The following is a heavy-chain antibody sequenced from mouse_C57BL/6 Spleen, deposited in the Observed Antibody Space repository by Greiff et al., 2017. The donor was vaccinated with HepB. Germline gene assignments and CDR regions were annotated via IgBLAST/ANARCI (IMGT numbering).Heavy chain of an antibody. CDR2: ISSGGDYI. D-gene: IGHD3-1*01. CDR3: TREEAQLRLRGFAY. CDR1: GFTFSSYA. J-gene: IGHJ3*01. V-gene: IGHV5-9-1*02. Sequence: DVMLVESGEGLVKPGGSLKLSCAASGFTFSSYAMSWVRQTPEKRLEWVAYISSGGDYIYYADTVKGRFTISRDNARNTLYLQMSSLKSEDTAMYYCTREEAQLRLRGFAYWGQGTLVTVSA.